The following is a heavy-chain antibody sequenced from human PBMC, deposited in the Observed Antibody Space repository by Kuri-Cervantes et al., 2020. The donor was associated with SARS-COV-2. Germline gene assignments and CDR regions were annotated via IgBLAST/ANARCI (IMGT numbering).Heavy chain of an antibody. V-gene: IGHV4-34*01. CDR3: ARADSNKYYYGMDV. Sequence: GSLRLSCAVYGASFSGYYWSWIRQPPGKGLEWIGEINHSGSTNYNPSLKSRVTISVDTSKNQFSLKLSSVTAADTAEYYCARADSNKYYYGMDVWGQGTTVTVSS. CDR2: INHSGST. J-gene: IGHJ6*02. D-gene: IGHD4-11*01. CDR1: GASFSGYY.